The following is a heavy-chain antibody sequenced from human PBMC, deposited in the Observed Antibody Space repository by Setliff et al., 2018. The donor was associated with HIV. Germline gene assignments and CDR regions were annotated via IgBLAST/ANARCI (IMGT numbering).Heavy chain of an antibody. V-gene: IGHV4-39*01. CDR1: GGSISSSSYY. CDR3: ARHNYELDYYCYYMDV. CDR2: IYYSGST. J-gene: IGHJ6*03. D-gene: IGHD3-3*01. Sequence: TLSLTCTVSGGSISSSSYYWGWIRQPPGKGLEWIGSIYYSGSTYYNPSLKSRVTISVDTSKNQFSLKLSSVTAADTAVYYCARHNYELDYYCYYMDVWGKGTTVTVSS.